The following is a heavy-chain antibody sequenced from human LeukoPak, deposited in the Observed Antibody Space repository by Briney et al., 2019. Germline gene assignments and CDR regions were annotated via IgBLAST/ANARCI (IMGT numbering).Heavy chain of an antibody. CDR3: ARQRTSRYYDSSGYSDY. CDR1: GFTFSSYE. J-gene: IGHJ4*02. Sequence: LRLSCAASGFTFSSYEMNWIRQPPGKGLEWIGEINHSGSTNYNPSLKSRVTISVDTSKNQFSLKLSSVTAADTAVYYCARQRTSRYYDSSGYSDYWGQGTLVTVSS. V-gene: IGHV4-34*01. CDR2: INHSGST. D-gene: IGHD3-22*01.